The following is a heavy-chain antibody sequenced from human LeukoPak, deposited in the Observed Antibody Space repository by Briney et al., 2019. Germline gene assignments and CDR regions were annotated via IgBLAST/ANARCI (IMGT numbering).Heavy chain of an antibody. D-gene: IGHD3-10*01. CDR1: GGSFSGYY. CDR3: ARGLIIRMVRGAVWFDP. CDR2: INHSGGT. Sequence: SETLSLTCAVYGGSFSGYYWSWIRQPPGKGLEWIGEINHSGGTNYNPSLKGRVTISVDTSKNQFSLKLSSVTAADTAVYYCARGLIIRMVRGAVWFDPWGQGTLVTVSS. V-gene: IGHV4-34*01. J-gene: IGHJ5*02.